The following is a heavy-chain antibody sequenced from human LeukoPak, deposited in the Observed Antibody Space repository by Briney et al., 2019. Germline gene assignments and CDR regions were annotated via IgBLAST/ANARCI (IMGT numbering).Heavy chain of an antibody. D-gene: IGHD3-3*01. Sequence: PGGSLRLSCAASGFTFSSYSMNWVRQAPGKGLEWVSSISSSDTYIYHADSVKGRFTISRDNSKNTLYLQMNSLRAEDTAVYYCATTSSLYYDFWSGQSPYYFDYWGQGTLVTVSS. CDR2: ISSSDTYI. CDR1: GFTFSSYS. V-gene: IGHV3-21*04. J-gene: IGHJ4*02. CDR3: ATTSSLYYDFWSGQSPYYFDY.